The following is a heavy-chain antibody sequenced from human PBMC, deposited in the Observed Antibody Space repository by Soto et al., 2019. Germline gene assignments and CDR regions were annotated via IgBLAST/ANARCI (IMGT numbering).Heavy chain of an antibody. J-gene: IGHJ6*02. CDR2: ISSSSTYI. V-gene: IGHV3-21*01. Sequence: GGSLRLCCAASGVTFSSYIMNWVRQAPGKGLEWVSSISSSSTYIYYADSVKGRFTISRDNAKNSLRLQMNSLRAEDTAVYYCAGEPYSGYGMDVWGQGTTVTVSS. CDR1: GVTFSSYI. CDR3: AGEPYSGYGMDV. D-gene: IGHD1-26*01.